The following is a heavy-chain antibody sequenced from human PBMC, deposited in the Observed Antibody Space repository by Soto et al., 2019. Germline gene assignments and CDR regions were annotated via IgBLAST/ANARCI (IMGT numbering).Heavy chain of an antibody. CDR2: IYYSGST. Sequence: SETLSLTCTVSGGSISIGGYYWSCMRQHPGKGLEWIGYIYYSGSTYYNPSLKSRVTISVDTSKNQFSLKLSSVTAADTAVYHCARDSKNPWGSYYYGMDVWGQGTTVTSP. CDR3: ARDSKNPWGSYYYGMDV. D-gene: IGHD4-4*01. V-gene: IGHV4-31*03. CDR1: GGSISIGGYY. J-gene: IGHJ6*02.